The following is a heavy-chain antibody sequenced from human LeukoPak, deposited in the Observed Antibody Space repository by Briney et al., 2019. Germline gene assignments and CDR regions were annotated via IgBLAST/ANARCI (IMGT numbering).Heavy chain of an antibody. V-gene: IGHV3-30*18. Sequence: GRSLRLSCAASGFIFSGYGMHWVRQAPGKGLEWVAVTSHDGKKQYYADSVKGRYTISRDNSKNTLYLLTTSLRDDDTAVYYCAKEVTVRRAYHFDSWGQGTLVTVSS. J-gene: IGHJ4*02. D-gene: IGHD4-23*01. CDR1: GFIFSGYG. CDR3: AKEVTVRRAYHFDS. CDR2: TSHDGKKQ.